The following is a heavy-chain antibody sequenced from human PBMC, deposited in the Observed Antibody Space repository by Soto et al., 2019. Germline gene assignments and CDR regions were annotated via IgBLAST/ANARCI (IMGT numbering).Heavy chain of an antibody. CDR1: GYTFTSYY. CDR2: INPSGGDT. V-gene: IGHV1-46*01. CDR3: ASGLVMLYSFDY. Sequence: ASVKVSCKASGYTFTSYYLHWGRQAPGQGLEWMGIINPSGGDTTYAQTFQGRVTMTRDTSTTTVYMELSSLRPEDTAVYYCASGLVMLYSFDYWGQETLVTVSS. J-gene: IGHJ4*02. D-gene: IGHD3-16*01.